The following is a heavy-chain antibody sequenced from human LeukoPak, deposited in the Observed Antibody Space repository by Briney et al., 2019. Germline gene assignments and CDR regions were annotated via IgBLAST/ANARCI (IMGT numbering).Heavy chain of an antibody. J-gene: IGHJ4*02. CDR2: IYSSGST. V-gene: IGHV4-4*07. D-gene: IGHD3-9*01. Sequence: SETLSLTCTVSGGSINNYYWSWIRQPAGKGLEWIGLIYSSGSTNYNPSLKSRVTISVDTSKNQFSLKLSSVTAADTAVYYCARETTYYDILTGYYRPYYFDYWGQGTLVTVSS. CDR3: ARETTYYDILTGYYRPYYFDY. CDR1: GGSINNYY.